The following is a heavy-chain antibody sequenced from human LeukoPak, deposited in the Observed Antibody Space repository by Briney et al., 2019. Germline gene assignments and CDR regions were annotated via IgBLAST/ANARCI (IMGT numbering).Heavy chain of an antibody. V-gene: IGHV5-51*01. CDR1: GYSFTNYW. Sequence: GESLKISCKGSGYSFTNYWIGWVRQMPGKGLEWMGIIYPGDSDTRYSPSFQGQVTISADKSISTAYLQWSSLKASDTAMYYCARPLXYDNSHXAXDIXGXGTMVTVSS. D-gene: IGHD3-22*01. CDR2: IYPGDSDT. CDR3: ARPLXYDNSHXAXDI. J-gene: IGHJ3*02.